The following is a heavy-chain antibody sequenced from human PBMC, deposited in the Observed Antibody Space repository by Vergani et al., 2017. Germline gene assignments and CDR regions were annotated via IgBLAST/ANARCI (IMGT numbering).Heavy chain of an antibody. Sequence: QVQLVQSGAELKKPGASVSVSCKGSSHTFQTYGISWVRQAPGKGLEWMAWIRPYTGHTIYAQKFQDRVTMTADTSTNTSYMELRSLRSDGTAVYFCARVAPSNSEVTPAAFDVWGQGTMVTVSS. CDR2: IRPYTGHT. CDR3: ARVAPSNSEVTPAAFDV. J-gene: IGHJ3*01. V-gene: IGHV1-18*01. CDR1: SHTFQTYG. D-gene: IGHD1-1*01.